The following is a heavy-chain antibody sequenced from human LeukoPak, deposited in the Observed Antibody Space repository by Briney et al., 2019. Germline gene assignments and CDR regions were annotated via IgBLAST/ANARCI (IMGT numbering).Heavy chain of an antibody. Sequence: KPSETLSLTCAVYGGSFSGYYWSWIRQPPGKGLEWSGEINHSGSTNYNPSLKSRVTISVDTSKNQFSLKLSSVTAADTAVYYCARGADCSSTSCYFDYWGQGTLVTVSS. J-gene: IGHJ4*02. D-gene: IGHD2-2*01. CDR2: INHSGST. CDR3: ARGADCSSTSCYFDY. V-gene: IGHV4-34*01. CDR1: GGSFSGYY.